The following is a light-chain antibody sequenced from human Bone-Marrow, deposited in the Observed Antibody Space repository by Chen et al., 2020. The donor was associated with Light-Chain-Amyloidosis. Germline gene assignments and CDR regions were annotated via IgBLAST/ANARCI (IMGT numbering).Light chain of an antibody. J-gene: IGKJ4*01. CDR2: GSS. Sequence: EIVLTQSPGTLSLSPGEGANLSCRASQTISSNSLTWYQQKFGQAPRLLIYGSSSSATGIPDRFAGSGSGTDFTLTITRLEPEDFAMYYCQQYGTSPLTFGGGTKVEIK. V-gene: IGKV3-20*01. CDR1: QTISSNS. CDR3: QQYGTSPLT.